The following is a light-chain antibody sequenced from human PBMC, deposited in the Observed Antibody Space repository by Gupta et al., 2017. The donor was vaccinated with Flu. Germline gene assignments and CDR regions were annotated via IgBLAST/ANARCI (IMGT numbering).Light chain of an antibody. Sequence: EPTLTQYPAFMSATPGDKVNISCKASQDIDDDMKWYQQKPGEAAIFIIKEATTLATGIPTRFSGSGSGTDFTLTITNLESEDAAYYCCLQHANFPYPFGQGTKLEIK. V-gene: IGKV5-2*01. J-gene: IGKJ2*01. CDR2: EAT. CDR1: QDIDDD. CDR3: LQHANFPYP.